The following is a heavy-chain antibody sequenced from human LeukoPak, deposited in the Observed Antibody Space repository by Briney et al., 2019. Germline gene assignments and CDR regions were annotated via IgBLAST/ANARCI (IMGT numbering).Heavy chain of an antibody. D-gene: IGHD5-12*01. Sequence: ASVKASCKASGYTFTAYGISWVRQAPGQGLEWMGWINPNSGGTNYAQKFQGWVTMTRDTSISTAYMELSRLRSDDTAVYYCARARRVLATVPHAFDIWGQGTMVTVSS. J-gene: IGHJ3*02. CDR1: GYTFTAYG. CDR3: ARARRVLATVPHAFDI. V-gene: IGHV1-2*04. CDR2: INPNSGGT.